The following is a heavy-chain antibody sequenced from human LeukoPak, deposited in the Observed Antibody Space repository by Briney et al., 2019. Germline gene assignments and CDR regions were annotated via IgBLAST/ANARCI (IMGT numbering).Heavy chain of an antibody. D-gene: IGHD3-22*01. CDR3: ARERGYYYDSSGYYYFDY. V-gene: IGHV4-30-4*08. CDR2: IYYSGST. Sequence: SETLSLTCTVSGGSISSGDYYWSWIRQPPGKGLEWIGYIYYSGSTYYNPSLKSRVTISVDTSKNQFSLKLISVTAADTAVYYCARERGYYYDSSGYYYFDYWGQGTLVTVSS. J-gene: IGHJ4*02. CDR1: GGSISSGDYY.